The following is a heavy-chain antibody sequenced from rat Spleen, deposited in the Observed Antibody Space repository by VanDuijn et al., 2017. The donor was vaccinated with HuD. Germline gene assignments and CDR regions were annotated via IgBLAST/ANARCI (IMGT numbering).Heavy chain of an antibody. CDR2: IWTGGST. CDR3: ASGIHDY. D-gene: IGHD1-4*01. V-gene: IGHV2-30*01. J-gene: IGHJ2*01. Sequence: QVQLKESGPDLVQPSQTLSLTCTVSGFSLTSYNVHWVRQPTGKGLEWMGIIWTGGSTDYNSALKSRLSISRDTSKSQVFLKMNSLQTEDTAMYFCASGIHDYWGQGVMVTVSS. CDR1: GFSLTSYN.